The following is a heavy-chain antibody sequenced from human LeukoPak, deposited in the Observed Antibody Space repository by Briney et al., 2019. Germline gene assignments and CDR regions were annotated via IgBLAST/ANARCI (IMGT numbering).Heavy chain of an antibody. CDR3: ARDQRYYYDSSGHFDY. J-gene: IGHJ4*02. V-gene: IGHV3-48*01. Sequence: GGSLRLFCAASGFTFSNYSMNWVRQAPGKGLEWVSYISSSRSTIHYADSVKGRFTISRDNAKKSLYLQMNSLRAEDTAVYYCARDQRYYYDSSGHFDYWGQGALVTVSS. D-gene: IGHD3-22*01. CDR1: GFTFSNYS. CDR2: ISSSRSTI.